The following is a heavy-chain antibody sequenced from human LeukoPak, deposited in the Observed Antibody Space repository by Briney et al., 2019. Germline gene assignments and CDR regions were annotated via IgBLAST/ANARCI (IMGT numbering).Heavy chain of an antibody. CDR3: ARDHPLDIVVVPAAIAFDI. Sequence: EASVKVSCKASGGTFSSYAISWVRQAPGQGLEWMGGIIPIFGTANYAQKFQGRVTITADESTSTAYMELSSLRSEDTAVYYCARDHPLDIVVVPAAIAFDIWGQGTMVTVSS. V-gene: IGHV1-69*13. CDR2: IIPIFGTA. D-gene: IGHD2-2*01. CDR1: GGTFSSYA. J-gene: IGHJ3*02.